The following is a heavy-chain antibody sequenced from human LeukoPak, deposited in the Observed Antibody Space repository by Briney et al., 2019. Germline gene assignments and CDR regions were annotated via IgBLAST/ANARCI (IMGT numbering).Heavy chain of an antibody. Sequence: GASVKVSCKASGDTFTSHYIHWVRQALGQGLEWMGISNPRGGSTSHAQKFQGRVTMTTDTSTSTVYMELSSLRSEDTAVYYCARSPAYCSGSTCYGHNWFDPWGQGTLVTVSS. V-gene: IGHV1-46*01. CDR2: SNPRGGST. D-gene: IGHD2-15*01. J-gene: IGHJ5*02. CDR3: ARSPAYCSGSTCYGHNWFDP. CDR1: GDTFTSHY.